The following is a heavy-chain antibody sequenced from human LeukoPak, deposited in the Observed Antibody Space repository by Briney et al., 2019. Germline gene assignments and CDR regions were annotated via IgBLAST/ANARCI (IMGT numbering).Heavy chain of an antibody. V-gene: IGHV3-21*01. CDR3: ARDLYDSSGYYYNY. Sequence: GGSLRLSCAASGFTFSNYSMNWVRQAPGKGLEWVSSISSSSSYIYYADSVKGRFTISRDNAKNSLYLQMNSLRAEDTAVYYCARDLYDSSGYYYNYWGQGTLVTVSS. CDR1: GFTFSNYS. D-gene: IGHD3-22*01. CDR2: ISSSSSYI. J-gene: IGHJ4*02.